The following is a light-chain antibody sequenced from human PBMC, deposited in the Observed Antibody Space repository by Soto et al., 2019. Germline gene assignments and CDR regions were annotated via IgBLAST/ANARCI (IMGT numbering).Light chain of an antibody. CDR3: CSYAGTYTWV. CDR1: SSDVGGYNY. V-gene: IGLV2-11*01. J-gene: IGLJ3*02. CDR2: DVS. Sequence: QSALTQPRSVSGSPGQSVTISCTGTSSDVGGYNYVSWYQQHPGEAPKLMICDVSKRPSGVPDRFSGSKSGNTASLTISGLQAEDEADYYCCSYAGTYTWVFGGGTKVSVL.